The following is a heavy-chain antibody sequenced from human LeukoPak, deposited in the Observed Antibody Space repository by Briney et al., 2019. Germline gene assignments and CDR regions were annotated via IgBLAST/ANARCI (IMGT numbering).Heavy chain of an antibody. Sequence: PSETLSLTCAVSGGSICSSNWWSWVRQPPGKGLEWIGEIYHSGSTNYNPSLKSRVTISVDTSKNQFSLKLSSVTAADTAVYYCAREAVYYDSSVLDFWGQGTLVTVSS. V-gene: IGHV4-4*02. D-gene: IGHD3-22*01. CDR2: IYHSGST. CDR3: AREAVYYDSSVLDF. CDR1: GGSICSSNW. J-gene: IGHJ4*02.